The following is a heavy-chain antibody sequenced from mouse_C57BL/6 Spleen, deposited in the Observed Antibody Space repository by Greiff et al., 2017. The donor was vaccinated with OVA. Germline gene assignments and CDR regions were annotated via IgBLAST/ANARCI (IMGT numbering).Heavy chain of an antibody. V-gene: IGHV1-82*01. D-gene: IGHD2-3*01. CDR1: GYAFSSSW. Sequence: VHLVESGPELVKPGASVKISCKASGYAFSSSWMNWVKQRPGKGLEWIGRIYPGDGDTNYNGKFKGKATLTADKSSSTAYMQLSSLTSEDSAVYFCARSYDYFDYWGQGTTLTVSS. CDR3: ARSYDYFDY. CDR2: IYPGDGDT. J-gene: IGHJ2*01.